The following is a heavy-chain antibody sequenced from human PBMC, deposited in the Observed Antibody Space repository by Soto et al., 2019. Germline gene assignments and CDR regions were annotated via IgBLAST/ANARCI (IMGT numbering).Heavy chain of an antibody. J-gene: IGHJ4*02. CDR2: IWYDGSNK. V-gene: IGHV3-33*01. D-gene: IGHD6-19*01. CDR3: ARDRTPSGWSFDY. Sequence: GGSLRLSCAASGFTFSSYGMHWVRQAPGKGLEWVAVIWYDGSNKYYADSVKGRFTISRDNSKNTLYLQMNSLRAEDTAVYYCARDRTPSGWSFDYWGQGTLVTVSS. CDR1: GFTFSSYG.